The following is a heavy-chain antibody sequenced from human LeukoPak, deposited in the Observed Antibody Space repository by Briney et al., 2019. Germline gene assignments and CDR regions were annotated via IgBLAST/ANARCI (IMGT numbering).Heavy chain of an antibody. CDR3: ARLGLLWFGTEGNDAFDI. J-gene: IGHJ3*02. V-gene: IGHV3-66*01. CDR2: IYSGGST. Sequence: GRSLRLSCAASGFTVSSNYMSWVRQAPGKGLEWVSVIYSGGSTYYADSVKGRFTISRDNSKNTLYLQMNSLRAEDTAVYYCARLGLLWFGTEGNDAFDIWGQGTMVTVSS. D-gene: IGHD3-10*01. CDR1: GFTVSSNY.